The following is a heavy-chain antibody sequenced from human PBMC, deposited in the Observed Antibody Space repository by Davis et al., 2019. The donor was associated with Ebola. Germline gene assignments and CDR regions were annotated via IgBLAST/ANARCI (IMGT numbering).Heavy chain of an antibody. V-gene: IGHV4-34*01. D-gene: IGHD3-10*02. Sequence: SETLSLTCAVYGGSFSGYYWSWIRQPPGKGLEWIGEINHSGSTNYNPSLKSRVTISVDTSKNQFSLKLSPVTAADTAVYYCARARYYYGRGRLDPWGQGTLVTVSS. CDR2: INHSGST. CDR3: ARARYYYGRGRLDP. CDR1: GGSFSGYY. J-gene: IGHJ5*02.